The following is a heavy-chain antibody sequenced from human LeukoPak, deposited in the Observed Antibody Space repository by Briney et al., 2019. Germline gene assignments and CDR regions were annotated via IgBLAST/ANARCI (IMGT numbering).Heavy chain of an antibody. CDR2: ISTSDGTT. CDR3: AKGRTGFSYGYGIDY. J-gene: IGHJ4*02. D-gene: IGHD5-18*01. V-gene: IGHV3-23*01. CDR1: AFTFSSYA. Sequence: GGSLRLSCAASAFTFSSYAMSWVRQAPGKGLEWVSSISTSDGTTYYADSVKGRFTISRDNSKNTLYLHMNSLRAEDTAIYYFAKGRTGFSYGYGIDYWGQGTLVTVPS.